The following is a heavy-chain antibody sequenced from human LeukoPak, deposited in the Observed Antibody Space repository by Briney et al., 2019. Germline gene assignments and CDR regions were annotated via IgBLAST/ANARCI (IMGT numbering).Heavy chain of an antibody. V-gene: IGHV3-9*01. CDR3: AKGHDYGDYFDY. D-gene: IGHD4-17*01. Sequence: GRSLRLSCAASGFTFDDYAMHWVRHAPGKGLEWVSGISWNSGSIGYADSVKGRFTISRDNAKNSLYLQMNSLRAEDTALYYCAKGHDYGDYFDYWGQGTLVTVSS. J-gene: IGHJ4*02. CDR1: GFTFDDYA. CDR2: ISWNSGSI.